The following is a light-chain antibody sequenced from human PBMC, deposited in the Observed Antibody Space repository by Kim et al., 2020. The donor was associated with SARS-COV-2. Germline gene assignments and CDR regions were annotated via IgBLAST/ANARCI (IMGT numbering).Light chain of an antibody. Sequence: EIVMTQSPDTLSVAPGERVTPSCRASQSVSSYLAWYQQKPGQAPRLLIYGAFTRASGVPVRFSGSGSGTDFTLTISSLQSEDFGVYFCQHYNNWPPGTFGQGTKLEI. V-gene: IGKV3-15*01. CDR2: GAF. CDR1: QSVSSY. J-gene: IGKJ2*02. CDR3: QHYNNWPPGT.